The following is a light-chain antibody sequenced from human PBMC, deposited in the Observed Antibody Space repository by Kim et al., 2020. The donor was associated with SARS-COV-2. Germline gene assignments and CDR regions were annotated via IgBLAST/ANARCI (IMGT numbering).Light chain of an antibody. CDR1: KLGDKY. Sequence: SYELTQPPSVSVSPGQTASITCSGDKLGDKYVWCYQQKPGQSPVLVIYQDSKRPSGIPERFSGSNSGNTATLTISGTQAMDEADYYCQAWDSSTAVFGTGTKVTVL. CDR2: QDS. J-gene: IGLJ1*01. CDR3: QAWDSSTAV. V-gene: IGLV3-1*01.